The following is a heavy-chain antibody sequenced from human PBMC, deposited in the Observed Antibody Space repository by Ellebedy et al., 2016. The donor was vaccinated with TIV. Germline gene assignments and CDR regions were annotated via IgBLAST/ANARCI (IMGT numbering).Heavy chain of an antibody. J-gene: IGHJ5*02. CDR3: ARDLYSSGFYWFDP. CDR1: GYTFTSYG. V-gene: IGHV1-18*01. Sequence: ASVKVSCKASGYTFTSYGISWVRQAPGQGLEWMGWISAYNGNTNYAQKLQGRVTMTTDTSTSTAYMELRSLRSDDTAVYYCARDLYSSGFYWFDPWGQGTLVTVSS. CDR2: ISAYNGNT. D-gene: IGHD6-19*01.